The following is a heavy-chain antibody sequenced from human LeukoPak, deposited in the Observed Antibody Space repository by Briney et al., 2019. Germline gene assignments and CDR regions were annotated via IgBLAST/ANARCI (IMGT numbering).Heavy chain of an antibody. V-gene: IGHV3-23*01. D-gene: IGHD3-10*01. CDR2: VSASGDST. CDR1: GFTFSSYA. Sequence: GALRLSCAASGFTFSSYAMSWVRQAPGKGLAWIPTVSASGDSTSYADSVKGRFTISRDNSKNALYLQVNSLRADDAALYYCAKSHYYGSGSIDYWGQGTLVTVSS. J-gene: IGHJ4*02. CDR3: AKSHYYGSGSIDY.